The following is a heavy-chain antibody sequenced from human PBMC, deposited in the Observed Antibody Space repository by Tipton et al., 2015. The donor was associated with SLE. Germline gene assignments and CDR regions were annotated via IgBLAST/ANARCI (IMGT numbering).Heavy chain of an antibody. CDR3: ARRSGTWGDYYYYGMDV. CDR2: IIPIFGTA. CDR1: GGTFTSYA. Sequence: QSGAEVKKPGSSVKVSCKASGGTFTSYALSWVRQAPGQGLGWMGGIIPIFGTANYAQKFQGRVTITADESTSTAYMELSSLRSEDTAVYYCARRSGTWGDYYYYGMDVWGQGTTVTVSS. V-gene: IGHV1-69*01. D-gene: IGHD1-26*01. J-gene: IGHJ6*02.